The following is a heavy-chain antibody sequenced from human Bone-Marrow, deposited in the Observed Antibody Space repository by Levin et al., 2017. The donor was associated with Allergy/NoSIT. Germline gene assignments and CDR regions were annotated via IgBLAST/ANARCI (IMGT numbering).Heavy chain of an antibody. Sequence: GASVKVSCVVSGVTVSNNHMSWVRQAPGKGLEWVSVIYSGGDTSYADSVKDRFTISRDNSKNTLYLQMNSLRAEDTAVYYCVRDRNKWNLGYWGQGTLVTVSS. CDR3: VRDRNKWNLGY. J-gene: IGHJ4*02. V-gene: IGHV3-66*01. CDR1: GVTVSNNH. D-gene: IGHD1-20*01. CDR2: IYSGGDT.